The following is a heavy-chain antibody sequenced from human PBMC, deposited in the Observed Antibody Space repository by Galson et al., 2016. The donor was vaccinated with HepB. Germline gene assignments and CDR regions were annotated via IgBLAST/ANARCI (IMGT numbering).Heavy chain of an antibody. CDR3: APTHCRCSSCYHFFDF. CDR2: ISYDGNEK. CDR1: GFTFRKYG. D-gene: IGHD2-2*01. J-gene: IGHJ4*02. Sequence: SLRLSCAASGFTFRKYGMHWVRQAPGKGLEWVAAISYDGNEKHYADSVKGRFTISGDNAKNTQYLQMSILRPEETAVYSCAPTHCRCSSCYHFFDFWGQGTLVTVSS. V-gene: IGHV3-30*03.